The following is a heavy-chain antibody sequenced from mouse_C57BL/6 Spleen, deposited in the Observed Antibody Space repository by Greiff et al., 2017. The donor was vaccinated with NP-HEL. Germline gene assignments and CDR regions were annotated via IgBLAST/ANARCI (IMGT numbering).Heavy chain of an antibody. CDR3: ARRIYYDYDGASWFAY. Sequence: VQLQQSGPELVKPGASVKIPCKASGYTFTDYNMDWVKQSHGKSLEWIGDINPNNGGTIYNQKFKGKATLTVDKSSSTAYMELRSLTSEDTAVYYCARRIYYDYDGASWFAYWGQGTLVTVSA. D-gene: IGHD2-4*01. V-gene: IGHV1-18*01. J-gene: IGHJ3*01. CDR2: INPNNGGT. CDR1: GYTFTDYN.